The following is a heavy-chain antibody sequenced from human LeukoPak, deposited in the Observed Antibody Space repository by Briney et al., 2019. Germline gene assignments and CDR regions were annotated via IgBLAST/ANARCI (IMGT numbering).Heavy chain of an antibody. CDR1: GGSISSGGYY. V-gene: IGHV4-31*03. J-gene: IGHJ5*02. Sequence: PSETLSHTCTVSGGSISSGGYYWGWIRQHPGKGLEWIGCIYYSGSTYYNPSLKSRVTISVDTSKNQFSLKLSSVTAADTAIYYCARDPSGGGNWFDPWGQGTLVTVSS. D-gene: IGHD3-10*01. CDR3: ARDPSGGGNWFDP. CDR2: IYYSGST.